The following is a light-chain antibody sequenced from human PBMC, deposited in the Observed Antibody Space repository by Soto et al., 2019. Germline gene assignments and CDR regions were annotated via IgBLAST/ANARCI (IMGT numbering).Light chain of an antibody. Sequence: QSVLTQPPLASGTPGQRVTISCSGSTSNIGRDTVSWYQQVPGTAPKLLIYTNNQRPSGVPDRFSGSKSGTSASLAISGLQSEDEADYYCASWDGSLTGWVFGGGTKLTVL. V-gene: IGLV1-44*01. CDR2: TNN. J-gene: IGLJ3*02. CDR3: ASWDGSLTGWV. CDR1: TSNIGRDT.